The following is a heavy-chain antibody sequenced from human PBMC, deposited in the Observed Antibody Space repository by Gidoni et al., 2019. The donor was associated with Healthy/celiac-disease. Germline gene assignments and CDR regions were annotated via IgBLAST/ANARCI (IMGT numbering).Heavy chain of an antibody. J-gene: IGHJ6*02. CDR3: ARVGATPYYYYGMDV. CDR1: GFTFSRYS. CDR2: ISSSSSYI. D-gene: IGHD1-26*01. Sequence: EVHLVESGGGLVKPGGSMRPSCSASGFTFSRYSMNWVRQAPGKGQEWVSSISSSSSYIYYADSVKGRFTISRDNAKNSLYLQMNSLRAEDTAVYYCARVGATPYYYYGMDVWGQGTTVTVSS. V-gene: IGHV3-21*01.